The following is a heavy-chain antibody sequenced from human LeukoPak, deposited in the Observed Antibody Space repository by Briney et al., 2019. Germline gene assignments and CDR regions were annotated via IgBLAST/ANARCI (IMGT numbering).Heavy chain of an antibody. J-gene: IGHJ4*02. V-gene: IGHV1-24*01. CDR2: FDPEDGET. D-gene: IGHD6-13*01. CDR3: ATGDSSGWWFDY. Sequence: SSVKVSCKVSGYTLTELSMHWVRQAPGKGLEWMGGFDPEDGETIYAQKFQGRVTMTEDTSTDTAYMELSSLRSEDTAVYHCATGDSSGWWFDYWGQGTLVTVSS. CDR1: GYTLTELS.